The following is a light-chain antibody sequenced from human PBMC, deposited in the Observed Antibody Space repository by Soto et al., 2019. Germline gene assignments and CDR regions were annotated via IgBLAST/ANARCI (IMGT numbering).Light chain of an antibody. CDR1: RRDVGGYNY. V-gene: IGLV2-14*01. Sequence: QSVLTQPASVSGSPGQSITISCTGSRRDVGGYNYVSWYQQHPGKAPKLIIYEVSNRPSGVSNRFSGSTSGNTASLIISGLQAEDEADYYCSSYTSSNYVFGTGTKGPVL. J-gene: IGLJ1*01. CDR3: SSYTSSNYV. CDR2: EVS.